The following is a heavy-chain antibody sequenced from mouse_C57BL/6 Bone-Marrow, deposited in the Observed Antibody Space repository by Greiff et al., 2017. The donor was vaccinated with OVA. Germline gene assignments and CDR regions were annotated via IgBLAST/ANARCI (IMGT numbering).Heavy chain of an antibody. V-gene: IGHV1-82*01. J-gene: IGHJ1*03. D-gene: IGHD1-1*01. CDR3: ARANYYCSLYWYFDV. CDR2: IYPGDGDT. CDR1: GYAFSSSW. Sequence: VQLQQSGPELVKPGASVKISCKASGYAFSSSWMNWVKQRPGKGLEWIGRIYPGDGDTNYNGKFKGKATLTADKSSSTAYMQLSSLTSEDSAVYFCARANYYCSLYWYFDVWGTGTTVTVSS.